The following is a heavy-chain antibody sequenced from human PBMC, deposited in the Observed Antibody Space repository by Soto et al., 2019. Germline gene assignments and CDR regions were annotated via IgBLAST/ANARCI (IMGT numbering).Heavy chain of an antibody. CDR1: GFTFTSSA. V-gene: IGHV1-58*01. D-gene: IGHD6-19*01. J-gene: IGHJ3*02. CDR3: AEARGLAVARGAFDI. Sequence: ASVKVSCKASGFTFTSSAVQWVRQARGQRLEWIGWIVVGSGNTNYAQKFQERVTITRDMSTSTAYMELSSLRSEDTAVYYCAEARGLAVARGAFDIWGQGTMVTVSS. CDR2: IVVGSGNT.